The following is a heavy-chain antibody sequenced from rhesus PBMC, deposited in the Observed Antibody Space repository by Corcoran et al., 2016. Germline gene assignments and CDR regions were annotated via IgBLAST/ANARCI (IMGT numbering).Heavy chain of an antibody. CDR1: GGSISSNY. CDR2: ISGSGGHP. Sequence: QLQLQESGPGLVKPSETLSLTCAVSGGSISSNYWSWIRQPPGKGLEWIGSISGSGGHPDNQPSLKSRVTISTDTSKNQLSLKLSSVTAADTAVYYCARERDGADFDYWGQGVLVTVSS. D-gene: IGHD3-34*01. J-gene: IGHJ4*01. V-gene: IGHV4-173*01. CDR3: ARERDGADFDY.